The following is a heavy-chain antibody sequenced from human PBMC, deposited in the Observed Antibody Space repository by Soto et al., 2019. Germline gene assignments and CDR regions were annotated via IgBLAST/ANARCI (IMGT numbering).Heavy chain of an antibody. V-gene: IGHV3-74*01. J-gene: IGHJ4*02. D-gene: IGHD4-17*01. Sequence: EVQLVESGGGLVQPGGSLRLSCTDSGFTFRGDWMHWVRQAPGKGLVWVSRLGPHENGLNYADSVKGRFTISRDNAKNTLYLQMNNLRVEDTAVYFCTREHFGDSDSWGQGTLVTVSS. CDR2: LGPHENGL. CDR3: TREHFGDSDS. CDR1: GFTFRGDW.